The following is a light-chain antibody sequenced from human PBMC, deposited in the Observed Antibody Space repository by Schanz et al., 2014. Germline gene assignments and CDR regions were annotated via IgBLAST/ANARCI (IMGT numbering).Light chain of an antibody. V-gene: IGKV3-20*01. Sequence: EIVLTQSPGTQSLSPGDRATLSCRASQSLTNSQLAWYQQKPGQAPRLLIYDASNRATGIPARFSGSGSGTDFTLTISRLEPEDFAVYYCQQYSSSVTFGGGTKVDFK. CDR3: QQYSSSVT. J-gene: IGKJ4*01. CDR2: DAS. CDR1: QSLTNSQ.